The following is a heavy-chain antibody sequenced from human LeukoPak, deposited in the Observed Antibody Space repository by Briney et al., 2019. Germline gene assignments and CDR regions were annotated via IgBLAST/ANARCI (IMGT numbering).Heavy chain of an antibody. CDR1: GFTFSSYA. D-gene: IGHD2-2*01. J-gene: IGHJ4*02. CDR2: INSDGSWT. CDR3: VSFYETY. Sequence: GGSLRLSCAASGFTFSSYAMHWVRQAPGKGLVWVSHINSDGSWTSYADSVTGRFTISKDNAKNTVYLQMNNLRAEDTAVYYCVSFYETYWGRGTLVTVSS. V-gene: IGHV3-74*01.